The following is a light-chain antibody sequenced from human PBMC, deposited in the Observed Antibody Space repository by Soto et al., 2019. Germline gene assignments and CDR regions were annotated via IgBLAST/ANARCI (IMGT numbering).Light chain of an antibody. CDR2: GAS. CDR1: QRVSKN. J-gene: IGKJ4*01. CDR3: QQYYDWPLT. V-gene: IGKV3-15*01. Sequence: EIVMTQSPATLSVSPGERATLSCRASQRVSKNFAWYQQKRGQAPRLLIYGASTRAAGIPAGFSGSGSGTEFNLTISSLQSEDFAVYYCQQYYDWPLTFGGGTKVDI.